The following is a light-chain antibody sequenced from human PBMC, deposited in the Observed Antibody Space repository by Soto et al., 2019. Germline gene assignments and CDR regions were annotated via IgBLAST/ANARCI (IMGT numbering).Light chain of an antibody. Sequence: QSVLTQPASVSGSPGQSITISCTGSSSDVGGYNYVSWYQQHPGKAPKLMIYDVTNRPSGVSNRFSGSKSGNTASLTISGLQAEDDADYYCSSYTSSNTLVVFGGGTKVTVL. CDR1: SSDVGGYNY. CDR3: SSYTSSNTLVV. J-gene: IGLJ2*01. CDR2: DVT. V-gene: IGLV2-14*01.